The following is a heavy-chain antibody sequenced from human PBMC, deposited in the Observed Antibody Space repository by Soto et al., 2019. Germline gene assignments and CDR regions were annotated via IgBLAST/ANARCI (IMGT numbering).Heavy chain of an antibody. D-gene: IGHD3-10*01. CDR3: ASARGSGGGMDV. V-gene: IGHV3-23*01. J-gene: IGHJ6*02. CDR2: ITGNGDNT. Sequence: VQLLESGGGLVQPGGSLRLSCAASGFTFSTYAMTWVRQAPGKGLQWVSTITGNGDNTYYVDSVMGRFTISRDNSKNTLYLRMNSLRAEDTAVYYWASARGSGGGMDVWGQGTTVTVSS. CDR1: GFTFSTYA.